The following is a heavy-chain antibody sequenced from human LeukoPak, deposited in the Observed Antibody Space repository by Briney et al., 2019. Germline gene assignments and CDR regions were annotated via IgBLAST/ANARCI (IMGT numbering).Heavy chain of an antibody. D-gene: IGHD1-26*01. Sequence: GGSLRLSCAASGFTFSSYSMNWVRQAPGKGLEWVSSISGSSSYIYYADSVKGRFTISRDNAKNSLYLQMNSLRAEDTAVYYCTSDEGEDTSYWGQGTLVTVSS. J-gene: IGHJ4*02. CDR2: ISGSSSYI. V-gene: IGHV3-21*01. CDR1: GFTFSSYS. CDR3: TSDEGEDTSY.